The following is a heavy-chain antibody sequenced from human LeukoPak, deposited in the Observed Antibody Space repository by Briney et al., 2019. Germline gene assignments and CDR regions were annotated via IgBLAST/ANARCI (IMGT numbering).Heavy chain of an antibody. D-gene: IGHD5-12*01. CDR2: INGNGGST. CDR1: GFTFEDHA. CDR3: AREGAGYRGYDYDYFYAMDV. Sequence: GGSLRLSCAASGFTFEDHAMNWVRQVPGKGLEWVSGINGNGGSTGYADSVKGRFTISRDNAKNSVYLQMSSLRAEDTALYYCAREGAGYRGYDYDYFYAMDVWGQGTTVTVSS. V-gene: IGHV3-20*04. J-gene: IGHJ6*02.